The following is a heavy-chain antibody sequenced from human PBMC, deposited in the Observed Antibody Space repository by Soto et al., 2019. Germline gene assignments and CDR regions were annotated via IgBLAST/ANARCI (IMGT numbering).Heavy chain of an antibody. D-gene: IGHD1-1*01. Sequence: EVQLVESGGGLVQPGGSLKLSCAASGFTFSDSAMHWVRQASGKGLEWVGRIRSKALSYATAYAASVQGRFTISRDDSENTAYLQMTGLKTEDTAVYYCLRASWNYYYYGMDIWGQGTTVTVSS. V-gene: IGHV3-73*02. CDR3: LRASWNYYYYGMDI. CDR1: GFTFSDSA. CDR2: IRSKALSYAT. J-gene: IGHJ6*02.